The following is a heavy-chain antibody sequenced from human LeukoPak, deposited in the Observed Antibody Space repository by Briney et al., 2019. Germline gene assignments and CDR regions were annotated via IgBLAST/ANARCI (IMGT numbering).Heavy chain of an antibody. Sequence: PGGSLRLSCAASGFTFSSHWMHWVRQAPGKGLVWVSRIHRYGSATNYAESVKGRFTISGDNDKKTLYLQMNSLSGEDTAVYYCARDAGTLEEGNSDWSLNRFDPWGQGTLVTVSS. CDR3: ARDAGTLEEGNSDWSLNRFDP. D-gene: IGHD3-9*01. CDR2: IHRYGSAT. CDR1: GFTFSSHW. V-gene: IGHV3-74*01. J-gene: IGHJ5*02.